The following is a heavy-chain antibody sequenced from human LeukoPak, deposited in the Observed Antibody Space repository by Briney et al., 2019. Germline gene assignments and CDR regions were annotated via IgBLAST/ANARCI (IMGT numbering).Heavy chain of an antibody. CDR2: INTNTGHP. CDR1: GYTFTSNS. D-gene: IGHD2-21*02. CDR3: ARGAPCGGDCYPPLDS. J-gene: IGHJ4*02. Sequence: AASVKVSCKASGYTFTSNSMNWVRQAPGQGLEWMGWINTNTGHPTYAQGFTGRFVFSSDSSVRTAYLQISSLMTEDTAVYFCARGAPCGGDCYPPLDSWGQGTLVTVSS. V-gene: IGHV7-4-1*02.